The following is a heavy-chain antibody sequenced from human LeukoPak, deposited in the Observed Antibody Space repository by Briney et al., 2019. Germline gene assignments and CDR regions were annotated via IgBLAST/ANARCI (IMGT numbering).Heavy chain of an antibody. Sequence: ASVKVSCKASGYTFTSYGISWVRQAPGQGLEWMGWISAYNGNTNYTQKLQGRVTITTDTSTSTAYMEMRSLRSDDTAVYYCARGLGYCSSTSCYSDPPTQYFQHWGQGTLVTVSS. V-gene: IGHV1-18*01. D-gene: IGHD2-2*01. J-gene: IGHJ1*01. CDR3: ARGLGYCSSTSCYSDPPTQYFQH. CDR2: ISAYNGNT. CDR1: GYTFTSYG.